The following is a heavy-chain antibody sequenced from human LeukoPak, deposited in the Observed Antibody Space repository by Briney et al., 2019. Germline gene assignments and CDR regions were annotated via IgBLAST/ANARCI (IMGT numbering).Heavy chain of an antibody. CDR1: GXSXXXYY. J-gene: IGHJ4*02. V-gene: IGHV4-34*01. CDR2: INHSGST. D-gene: IGHD6-19*01. CDR3: ARAGFQWLVRGDFDY. Sequence: XGXSXXXYYWSWIRQPPGKGLEWIGEINHSGSTNYNPSLKSRVTISVDTSKNQFSLKLSSVTAADTAVYYCARAGFQWLVRGDFDYWGQGTLVTVSS.